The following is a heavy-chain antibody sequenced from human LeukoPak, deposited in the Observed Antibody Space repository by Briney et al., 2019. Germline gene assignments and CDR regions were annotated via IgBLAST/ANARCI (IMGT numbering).Heavy chain of an antibody. CDR2: IGTGGGT. Sequence: GGSLRLSCVASGFTFSNFAMSWVRQAPGKGLEWVSSIGTGGGTYYADSVKGRFTISRDNSANTLNLQMNSLRAEDTAKYYCAETYNGKYEFWGQGTLVTVST. CDR3: AETYNGKYEF. V-gene: IGHV3-23*01. J-gene: IGHJ4*02. CDR1: GFTFSNFA. D-gene: IGHD1-14*01.